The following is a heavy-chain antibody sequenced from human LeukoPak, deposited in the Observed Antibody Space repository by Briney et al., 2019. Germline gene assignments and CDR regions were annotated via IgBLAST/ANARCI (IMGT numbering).Heavy chain of an antibody. V-gene: IGHV3-33*01. CDR1: GLTFSYHG. D-gene: IGHD4/OR15-4a*01. J-gene: IGHJ4*02. CDR3: ARDRAKTYFDY. Sequence: GGSLRLSCAASGLTFSYHGMHWARQTPGKGLEWVAFIWNDGSNQYYADSVKDRFTISRDNSRNTLYLQMNGLRAEDTAVYYCARDRAKTYFDYWGRGTPVIVSS. CDR2: IWNDGSNQ.